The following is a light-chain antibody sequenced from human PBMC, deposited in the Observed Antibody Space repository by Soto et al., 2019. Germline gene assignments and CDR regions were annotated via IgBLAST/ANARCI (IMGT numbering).Light chain of an antibody. V-gene: IGKV3-15*01. Sequence: EIVMTQSPATLSESPGQRATLSCRASQSVRSNLARYQQKPGQAPRLLIYGASTRATGIPARFSGSGSGTEFTLTISSLQSEDVAVYYCQQYNDWPSLTFGGGTKVEIK. CDR1: QSVRSN. J-gene: IGKJ4*01. CDR2: GAS. CDR3: QQYNDWPSLT.